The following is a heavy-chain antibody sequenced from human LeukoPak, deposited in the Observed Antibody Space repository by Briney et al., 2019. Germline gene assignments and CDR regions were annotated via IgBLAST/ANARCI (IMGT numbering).Heavy chain of an antibody. J-gene: IGHJ4*02. CDR1: GFIFGGYW. Sequence: GGSLRLSCAASGFIFGGYWMSWVRQAPGRGLEWVANTNPDGSVKYYVDSVNGRFTISRDNAKNSLYLQMNGLRAEDTAVYYCVSGFLQWLYWGQGTLVTVSS. CDR3: VSGFLQWLY. D-gene: IGHD3-3*01. CDR2: TNPDGSVK. V-gene: IGHV3-7*01.